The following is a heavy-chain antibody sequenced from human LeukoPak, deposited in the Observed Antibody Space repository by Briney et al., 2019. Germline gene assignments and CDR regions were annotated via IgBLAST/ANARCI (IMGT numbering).Heavy chain of an antibody. Sequence: GGSLRLSCAASGVTFRSYGMHWVRQAPGKGLEWVANINHEGGDIQYVDSVKGRFTISRDNAKDSVYLQMNSLRAEDTAVYHCATYINWVAGDVWGQGTTVTVSS. CDR2: INHEGGDI. V-gene: IGHV3-7*01. CDR1: GVTFRSYG. CDR3: ATYINWVAGDV. J-gene: IGHJ6*02. D-gene: IGHD1-1*01.